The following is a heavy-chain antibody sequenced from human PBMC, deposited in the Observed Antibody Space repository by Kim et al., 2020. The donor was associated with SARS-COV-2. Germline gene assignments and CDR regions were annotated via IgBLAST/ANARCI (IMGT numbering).Heavy chain of an antibody. V-gene: IGHV3-23*03. CDR2: IYSGGSST. D-gene: IGHD6-19*01. J-gene: IGHJ4*02. CDR1: GFTFSSYA. Sequence: GGSLRLSCAASGFTFSSYAMSWVRQAPGKGLEWVSVIYSGGSSTYYADSVQGRFTISRDNSKNTLYLQMNSLRAEDTAVYYCAKDRRGAVAGTFDYWGQGTLVTVSS. CDR3: AKDRRGAVAGTFDY.